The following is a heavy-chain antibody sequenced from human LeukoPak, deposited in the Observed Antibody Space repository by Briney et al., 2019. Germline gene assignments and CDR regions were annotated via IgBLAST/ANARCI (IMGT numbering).Heavy chain of an antibody. V-gene: IGHV3-30*03. D-gene: IGHD3-9*01. J-gene: IGHJ4*02. CDR3: AIQNIKRGYDMEYYFDY. CDR1: GFTFSSYG. Sequence: GGSLRLSCAASGFTFSSYGMHWARQAPGKGLEWVAVISYDGSNKYYADSVKGRFTISRDNSKNTLYLQMNSLRAEDTAVYYCAIQNIKRGYDMEYYFDYWGQGTLVTVSS. CDR2: ISYDGSNK.